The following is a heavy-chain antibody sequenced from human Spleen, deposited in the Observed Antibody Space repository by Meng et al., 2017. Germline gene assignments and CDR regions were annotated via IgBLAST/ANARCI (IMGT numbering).Heavy chain of an antibody. V-gene: IGHV1-69*10. CDR2: IIPILGIA. CDR3: VSERGGGSFDY. Sequence: QVQLVQSGAEVKKPGSSVKVSCKASGGTFSSYVISWVRQAPGQGLEWMGGIIPILGIANYAQKFQGRVTITADKSTSTAYMELSSLRSDDTAVYYCVSERGGGSFDYWGQGTLVTVSS. D-gene: IGHD3-10*01. CDR1: GGTFSSYV. J-gene: IGHJ4*02.